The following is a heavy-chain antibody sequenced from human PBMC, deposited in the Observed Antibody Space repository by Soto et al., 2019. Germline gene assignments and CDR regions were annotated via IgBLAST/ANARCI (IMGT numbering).Heavy chain of an antibody. CDR3: ARGAIRGYSYGYSDY. V-gene: IGHV3-21*01. CDR2: ISITSSYI. Sequence: WGSLRLSCTASGFTFSSYTMDWFRHAPWKGLQWVSSISITSSYIYYADSVKGRFTISRDNAKNSLYLQMSSLRAEDTAVYYCARGAIRGYSYGYSDYWGQGALVTVS. CDR1: GFTFSSYT. D-gene: IGHD5-18*01. J-gene: IGHJ4*02.